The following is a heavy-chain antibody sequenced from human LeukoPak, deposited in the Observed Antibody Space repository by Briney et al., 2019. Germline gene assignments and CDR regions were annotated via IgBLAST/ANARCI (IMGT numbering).Heavy chain of an antibody. CDR1: GFTFSSYA. Sequence: PGGSLRLSCAASGFTFSSYAMSWVRQAPGKGLEWVSAISGSGGSTYYAASVKGRFTISRDNSKNTLYLQMNSLRAEDTAVYYCAKDRAPYYDFWSGYYVSSGFDPWGQGTLVTVSS. J-gene: IGHJ5*02. CDR2: ISGSGGST. CDR3: AKDRAPYYDFWSGYYVSSGFDP. V-gene: IGHV3-23*01. D-gene: IGHD3-3*01.